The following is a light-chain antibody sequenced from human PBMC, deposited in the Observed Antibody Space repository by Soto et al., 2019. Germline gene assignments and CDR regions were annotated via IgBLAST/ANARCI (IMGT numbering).Light chain of an antibody. Sequence: QSALTRPASVSGSPGQSITISCTGTSSDVGGHNLVSWYQQHPDKAPKVIIYEAYRRPSGVSTRFSGYKSGNTASLTISGLQAEDEAIYYCCSYAGDSFTYVFGTGTKVTV. CDR1: SSDVGGHNL. J-gene: IGLJ1*01. V-gene: IGLV2-23*01. CDR3: CSYAGDSFTYV. CDR2: EAY.